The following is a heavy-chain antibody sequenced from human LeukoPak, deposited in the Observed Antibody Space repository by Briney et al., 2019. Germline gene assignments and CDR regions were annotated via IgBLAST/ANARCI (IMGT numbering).Heavy chain of an antibody. V-gene: IGHV4-59*08. Sequence: PSETLSLTCTVSGGSMSPYHWSWIRQPPGKGLEWIGYIYYSGSTNYNPSLKSRVTISVDTSKNQFSLKLSSVTAADTAVYYCARVEYSSSSSWYFDLWGRGTLVTVSS. CDR3: ARVEYSSSSSWYFDL. D-gene: IGHD6-6*01. CDR1: GGSMSPYH. J-gene: IGHJ2*01. CDR2: IYYSGST.